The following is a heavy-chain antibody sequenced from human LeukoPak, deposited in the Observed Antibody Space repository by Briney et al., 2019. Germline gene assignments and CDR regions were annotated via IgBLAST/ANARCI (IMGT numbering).Heavy chain of an antibody. V-gene: IGHV4-31*03. CDR2: IYYSGST. D-gene: IGHD3-10*01. CDR1: GDSISSGGYY. Sequence: SQTLSLTCTVSGDSISSGGYYWSWIRQHPGKGLEWIGYIYYSGSTYYNPSLKSRVTISVDTSKNQFSLKLSSVTAADTAVYYCARSAMVRGADKGAFDIWGQGTMVTVSS. J-gene: IGHJ3*02. CDR3: ARSAMVRGADKGAFDI.